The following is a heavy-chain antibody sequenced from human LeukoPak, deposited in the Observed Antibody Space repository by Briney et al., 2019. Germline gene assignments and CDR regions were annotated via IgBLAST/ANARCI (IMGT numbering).Heavy chain of an antibody. CDR1: GGSISGYY. D-gene: IGHD3-22*01. CDR3: ARVAIPYDISPYYDGYMDV. CDR2: ICYSGST. V-gene: IGHV4-59*01. Sequence: PSETLSLTCAVSGGSISGYYWSWIRQSPDKGLEWIGYICYSGSTNYNPSLQSRVTISVDTSKNQFSLKLSSVTAADTAVYYCARVAIPYDISPYYDGYMDVWGKGTTVTVSS. J-gene: IGHJ6*03.